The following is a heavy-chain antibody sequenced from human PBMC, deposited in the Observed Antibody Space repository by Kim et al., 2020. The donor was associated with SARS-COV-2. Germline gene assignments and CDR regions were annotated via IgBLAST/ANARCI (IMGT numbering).Heavy chain of an antibody. CDR2: INHSGST. J-gene: IGHJ4*02. V-gene: IGHV4-34*01. CDR3: ARGRALYGSGSYYPFDY. D-gene: IGHD3-10*01. CDR1: GGSFSGYY. Sequence: SETLSLTCAVYGGSFSGYYWSWIRQPPGKGLEWIGEINHSGSTNYNPSLKSRVTISVDTSKNQFSLKLSSVTAADTAVYYCARGRALYGSGSYYPFDYWGQGTLVTVSS.